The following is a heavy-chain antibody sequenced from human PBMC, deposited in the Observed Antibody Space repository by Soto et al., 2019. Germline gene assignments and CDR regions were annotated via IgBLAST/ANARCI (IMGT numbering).Heavy chain of an antibody. V-gene: IGHV4-34*01. Sequence: SETLSLTCAVYGGSFSGYYWSWIRQPPGKGLEWIGEINHSGSTNYNPSLKSRVTISVDTSKNQFSLKLSSVTAADTAVYYCARGLSLYSGYDYVRTKQFDYWGQGTLVTVSS. CDR3: ARGLSLYSGYDYVRTKQFDY. J-gene: IGHJ4*02. D-gene: IGHD5-12*01. CDR1: GGSFSGYY. CDR2: INHSGST.